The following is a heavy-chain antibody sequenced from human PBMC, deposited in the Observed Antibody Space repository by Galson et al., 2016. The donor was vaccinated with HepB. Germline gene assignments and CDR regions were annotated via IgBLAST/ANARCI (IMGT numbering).Heavy chain of an antibody. J-gene: IGHJ4*02. CDR2: SYTGGST. CDR3: ARAIAAAGNFDY. V-gene: IGHV3-53*01. Sequence: SLRLSCAASGFSVSSNFVSWVRQSPGTGLEWVSVSYTGGSTYYADSVKGRFTISRDNSKNMLYLQMNSLRAEDTAVYYCARAIAAAGNFDYWGQGTLVTVSS. CDR1: GFSVSSNF. D-gene: IGHD6-13*01.